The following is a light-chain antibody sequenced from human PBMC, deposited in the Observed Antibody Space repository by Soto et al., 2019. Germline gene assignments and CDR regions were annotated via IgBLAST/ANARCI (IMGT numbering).Light chain of an antibody. CDR1: SSNIGAGYD. Sequence: QPVLTQSPSVSGAPGQRVIISCTGSSSNIGAGYDVHWYQQLPGTAPKLLMYGNTNRPSGVPDRFSGSKSGTSASLAITGLQAEDEADYYCQSYDSSLSGVVFGGGTKLTVL. J-gene: IGLJ2*01. CDR3: QSYDSSLSGVV. V-gene: IGLV1-40*01. CDR2: GNT.